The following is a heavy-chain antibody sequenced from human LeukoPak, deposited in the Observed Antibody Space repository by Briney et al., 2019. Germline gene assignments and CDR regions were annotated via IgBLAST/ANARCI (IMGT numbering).Heavy chain of an antibody. CDR3: AREGYYYDSSGSGGFDY. CDR1: GFISSTSA. J-gene: IGHJ4*02. Sequence: GGSLRLSCSASGFISSTSAMNWVRQAPGKGLEWVSSINNVGSHIYYADSVKGRFTISRDNAKNSLYLQMNSLRAEDTAVYYCAREGYYYDSSGSGGFDYWGQGTLVTVSS. V-gene: IGHV3-21*01. CDR2: INNVGSHI. D-gene: IGHD3-22*01.